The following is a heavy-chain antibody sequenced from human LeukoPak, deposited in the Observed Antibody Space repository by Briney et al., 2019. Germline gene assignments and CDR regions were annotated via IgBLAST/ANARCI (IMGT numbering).Heavy chain of an antibody. CDR1: GFTFNNYW. CDR2: IKQDGSEK. J-gene: IGHJ4*02. V-gene: IGHV3-7*01. D-gene: IGHD4-17*01. CDR3: ERGRSTDY. Sequence: PGGSLRLSCAASGFTFNNYWMTWVRQAPGKGLEWVANIKQDGSEKYYGDSVKGRFTVSRDNGKNSLYLQMNSLRAEDTAVYYCERGRSTDYWGQGTLVVVSS.